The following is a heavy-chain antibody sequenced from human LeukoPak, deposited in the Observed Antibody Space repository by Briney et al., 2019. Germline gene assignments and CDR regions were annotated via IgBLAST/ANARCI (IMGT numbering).Heavy chain of an antibody. J-gene: IGHJ6*02. V-gene: IGHV1-8*01. D-gene: IGHD3-22*01. Sequence: ASVTVSCKASGYTFTSYDINWVRQATGQGLEWMGWMNLNSGNTGYAQKFQGRVTMTRNTSISTAYMELSSLRSEDTAVYYCARGSHYYDSSGYYYWSYYYYGMDVWGQGTTVTVSS. CDR3: ARGSHYYDSSGYYYWSYYYYGMDV. CDR1: GYTFTSYD. CDR2: MNLNSGNT.